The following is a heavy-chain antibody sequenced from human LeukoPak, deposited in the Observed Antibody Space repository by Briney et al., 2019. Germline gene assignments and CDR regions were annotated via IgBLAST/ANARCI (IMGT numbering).Heavy chain of an antibody. D-gene: IGHD5-24*01. CDR2: IKQDGNEK. CDR1: GFTYSAYW. V-gene: IGHV3-7*01. Sequence: GGSLRLSCAASGFTYSAYWMSWVRQAPGKGLEWVANIKQDGNEKYYVDSVKGRFTISRDYAKNSLYLQMNSLRAEDTAVYYCARAMATSKYGLDYWGQGTLVSVSS. J-gene: IGHJ4*02. CDR3: ARAMATSKYGLDY.